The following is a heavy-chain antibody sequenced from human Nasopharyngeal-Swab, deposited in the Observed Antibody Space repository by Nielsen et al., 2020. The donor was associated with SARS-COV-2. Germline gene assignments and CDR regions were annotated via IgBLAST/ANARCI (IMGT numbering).Heavy chain of an antibody. CDR1: GYTFPSYY. D-gene: IGHD3-3*01. V-gene: IGHV1-46*01. CDR3: ARDQYDFWSGYWSPGYYYGMDV. Sequence: ASVKVSCKASGYTFPSYYMHWVRQAPGQGLEWMGIINSTGGSTSYAPKFQGRVTMTRDTSTSPVYMELGRLRSEDTAVYYCARDQYDFWSGYWSPGYYYGMDVWGQGTTVTVSS. J-gene: IGHJ6*02. CDR2: INSTGGST.